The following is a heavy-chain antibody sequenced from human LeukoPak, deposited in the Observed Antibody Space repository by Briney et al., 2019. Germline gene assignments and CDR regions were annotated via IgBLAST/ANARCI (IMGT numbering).Heavy chain of an antibody. CDR2: ISYDGSNK. Sequence: GGSLRLSCAASGFTFSSYGMHWVRQAPGKGLEWVAVISYDGSNKYYADSVKGRFTISRDNSKNTLYLQMNSLRAEDTAVYYCAKDHLSGLTSGYDDYWGQGTLVTVSS. V-gene: IGHV3-30*18. D-gene: IGHD5-12*01. CDR1: GFTFSSYG. CDR3: AKDHLSGLTSGYDDY. J-gene: IGHJ4*02.